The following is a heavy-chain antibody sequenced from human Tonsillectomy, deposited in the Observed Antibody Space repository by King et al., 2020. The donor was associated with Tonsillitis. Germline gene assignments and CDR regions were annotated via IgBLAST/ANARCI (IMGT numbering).Heavy chain of an antibody. Sequence: VQLVESGDEVKKPGASVKVSCKASGYTFSGYYIHWVRQAPGQGLEWMGWINPNSGDTNYAQKFHGRVTMTRDTSISTVYMELTSLRSDDTAVYYFAGGITMIVLVPTEYFQYWGQGTLVTVSS. CDR1: GYTFSGYY. D-gene: IGHD3-22*01. J-gene: IGHJ1*01. CDR3: AGGITMIVLVPTEYFQY. V-gene: IGHV1-2*02. CDR2: INPNSGDT.